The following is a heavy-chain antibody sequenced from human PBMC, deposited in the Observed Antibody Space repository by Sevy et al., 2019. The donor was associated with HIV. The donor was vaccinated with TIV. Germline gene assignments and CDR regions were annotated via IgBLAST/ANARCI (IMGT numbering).Heavy chain of an antibody. V-gene: IGHV3-7*01. CDR1: GFTFSNYW. J-gene: IGHJ4*02. D-gene: IGHD3-9*01. Sequence: GGSLRLSCAASGFTFSNYWMSWVRQAPGKGLEWVANIKQDGGEKYQVDSVKGRLTISRDNAKNSLYLQMHSLRAEDTNVYYCARGGDYDILTSYYNWGQGTLVTVSS. CDR2: IKQDGGEK. CDR3: ARGGDYDILTSYYN.